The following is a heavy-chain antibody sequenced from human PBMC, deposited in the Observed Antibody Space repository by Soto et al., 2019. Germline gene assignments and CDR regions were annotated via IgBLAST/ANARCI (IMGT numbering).Heavy chain of an antibody. CDR1: GFIFNTYS. D-gene: IGHD3-3*01. Sequence: LRLSCAASGFIFNTYSMDWVRQAPGKGLEWVASISPSGSYMYYGDSLKGRFTVSRDNAKNSLYLQMDSLRADDTAIYYCARFGLVTFDCWGQGILVTVS. V-gene: IGHV3-21*01. CDR2: ISPSGSYM. CDR3: ARFGLVTFDC. J-gene: IGHJ4*02.